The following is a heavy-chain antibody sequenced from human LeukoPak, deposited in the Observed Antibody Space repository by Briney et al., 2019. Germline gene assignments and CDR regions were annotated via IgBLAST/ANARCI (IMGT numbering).Heavy chain of an antibody. CDR3: ARVGRDGYSESFDY. CDR1: GFTFSSYA. J-gene: IGHJ4*02. D-gene: IGHD5-24*01. Sequence: GGSLRLSCAASGFTFSSYAMHWVRQAPGKGLEWVSYISSSGSTIYYADSVKGRFTISRDNAKNSLYLQMNSLRAEDTAVYYCARVGRDGYSESFDYWGQGTLVTVSS. V-gene: IGHV3-48*04. CDR2: ISSSGSTI.